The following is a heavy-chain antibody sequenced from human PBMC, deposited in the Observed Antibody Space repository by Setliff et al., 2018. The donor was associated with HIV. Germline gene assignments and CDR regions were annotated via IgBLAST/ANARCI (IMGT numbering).Heavy chain of an antibody. J-gene: IGHJ4*02. CDR1: GFTFSTYW. CDR3: ARAWAMQQLVPGY. V-gene: IGHV3-74*01. D-gene: IGHD6-6*01. CDR2: INSDGSVT. Sequence: GGSLRLSCAASGFTFSTYWMHWVRQSPGKGLVWVSRINSDGSVTNYADSVKGRFTISRDDSKNTLYLQMDSLGPEDTAIYYCARAWAMQQLVPGYWGQGTLVTVSS.